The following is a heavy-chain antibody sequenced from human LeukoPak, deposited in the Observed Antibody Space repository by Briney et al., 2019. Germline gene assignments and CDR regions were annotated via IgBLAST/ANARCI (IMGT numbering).Heavy chain of an antibody. CDR2: IYSGGST. CDR3: ARARTDYYYDSSGYYYTIYYFDY. Sequence: PGGSLRLSCAASGFTVSSNYMSWVRQAPGKGLEWVSVIYSGGSTYYADSVKGRFTISRDNPKNTLYLQMNRLRAEDTAVYYCARARTDYYYDSSGYYYTIYYFDYWGQGTLVTVSS. J-gene: IGHJ4*02. D-gene: IGHD3-22*01. CDR1: GFTVSSNY. V-gene: IGHV3-53*01.